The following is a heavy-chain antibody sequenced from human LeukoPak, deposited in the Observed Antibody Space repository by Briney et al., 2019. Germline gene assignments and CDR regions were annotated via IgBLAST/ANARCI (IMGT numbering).Heavy chain of an antibody. CDR3: ATDSTYSSGWDQLFDY. CDR1: GLSLSNYP. V-gene: IGHV3-30*04. CDR2: ISYDGSNK. J-gene: IGHJ4*02. Sequence: PGGSLRLSCEASGLSLSNYPMHWVRQAPGKGLEWVAVISYDGSNKYYADSVKGRFTISRDNSKNTLYLQMNSLRAEDTAVYYCATDSTYSSGWDQLFDYWGQGTLVTVSS. D-gene: IGHD6-19*01.